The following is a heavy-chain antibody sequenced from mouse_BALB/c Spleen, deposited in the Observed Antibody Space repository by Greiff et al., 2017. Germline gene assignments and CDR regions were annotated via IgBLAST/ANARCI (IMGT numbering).Heavy chain of an antibody. CDR3: ARVPLFIPYYAMDY. J-gene: IGHJ4*01. CDR2: INSNGGST. CDR1: GFTFSSYG. D-gene: IGHD1-1*01. V-gene: IGHV5-6-3*01. Sequence: EVKLMESGGGLVQPGGSLKLSCAASGFTFSSYGMSWVRQTPDKRLELVATINSNGGSTYYPDSVKGRFTISRDNAKNTLYLQMSSLKSEDTAMYYCARVPLFIPYYAMDYWGQGTSVTVSS.